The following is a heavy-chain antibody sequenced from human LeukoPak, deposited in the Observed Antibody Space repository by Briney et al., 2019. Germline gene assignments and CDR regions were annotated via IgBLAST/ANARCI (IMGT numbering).Heavy chain of an antibody. D-gene: IGHD6-6*01. J-gene: IGHJ4*02. CDR3: GKDMQLTY. CDR2: VSSSGENT. CDR1: GFTFSSAA. V-gene: IGHV3-23*01. Sequence: GGSLRLSCGASGFTFSSAAMSWVRQAPGKGLEWVSLVSSSGENTYYSDSVKGRFSISRDDSKETLFLQMDSLRAEDTAVYYCGKDMQLTYWGQGTLVTVSS.